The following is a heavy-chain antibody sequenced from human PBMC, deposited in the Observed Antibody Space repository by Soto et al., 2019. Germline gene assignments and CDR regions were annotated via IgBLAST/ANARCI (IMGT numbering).Heavy chain of an antibody. CDR1: GYSFTNYW. D-gene: IGHD2-2*02. V-gene: IGHV5-51*01. CDR2: IYPADSNT. Sequence: TGESLKISCKGSGYSFTNYWIGWVRQMPGKGLEWMGIIYPADSNTRYSPSYQSQVTISADKSISTAYLQWSSLKASDTAMYYCARQGYCSSTACYTVDYWGQGTLVTVSS. CDR3: ARQGYCSSTACYTVDY. J-gene: IGHJ4*02.